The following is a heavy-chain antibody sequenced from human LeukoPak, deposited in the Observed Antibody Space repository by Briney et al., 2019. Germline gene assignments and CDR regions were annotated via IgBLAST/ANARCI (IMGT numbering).Heavy chain of an antibody. V-gene: IGHV4-4*07. CDR2: IYTSGST. CDR3: ARDLYYYGSGSSYFDY. CDR1: GGSISSYY. Sequence: PSETLSLTRTVSGGSISSYYWSWIRQPAGKGLEWIGRIYTSGSTNYNPSLKSRVTMSVDTSKNQFSLKLSSVTAADTAVYYCARDLYYYGSGSSYFDYWGQGTLVTVSS. J-gene: IGHJ4*02. D-gene: IGHD3-10*01.